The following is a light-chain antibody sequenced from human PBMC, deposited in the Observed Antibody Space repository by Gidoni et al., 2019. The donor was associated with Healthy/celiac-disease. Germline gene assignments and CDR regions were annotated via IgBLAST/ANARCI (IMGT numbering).Light chain of an antibody. Sequence: EIVLTQSPGTLSLSPGERATLSCRASHSVSSSYLAWYQQKPGQAPRFLIYGASSRATGIQDRFRGSGFGKAFPLTISGLELEDLPWYSCQQLVSSPPKLTSGGGTKVRSN. CDR2: GAS. J-gene: IGKJ4*01. V-gene: IGKV3-20*01. CDR3: QQLVSSPPKLT. CDR1: HSVSSSY.